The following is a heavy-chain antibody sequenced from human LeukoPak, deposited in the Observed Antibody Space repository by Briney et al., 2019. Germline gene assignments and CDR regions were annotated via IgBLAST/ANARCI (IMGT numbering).Heavy chain of an antibody. Sequence: GGSLRLSCAASGFTFSSYAMSWVRQAPGKGLEWVSAISGSGGSTYYVDSVKGRFTISRDNSKNTLYLQMNSLRAEDTAVYYCARVYPYTVHFDYWGQGTLVTVSS. CDR3: ARVYPYTVHFDY. D-gene: IGHD3-16*02. CDR2: ISGSGGST. CDR1: GFTFSSYA. J-gene: IGHJ4*02. V-gene: IGHV3-23*01.